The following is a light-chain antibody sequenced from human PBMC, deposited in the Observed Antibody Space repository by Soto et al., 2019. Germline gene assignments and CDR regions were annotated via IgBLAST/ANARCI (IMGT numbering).Light chain of an antibody. CDR1: SSDVGGYNF. J-gene: IGLJ2*01. CDR2: EVS. CDR3: SSYAGSNNVV. Sequence: QSALTQPPSASGSPGQSVTISCTGTSSDVGGYNFVSWYQHHPGKAPKLMIYEVSKRPSGVPDRFSGSKAGNTASLTVSGLQAGEEAYYCCSSYAGSNNVVFGGGTKVTVL. V-gene: IGLV2-8*01.